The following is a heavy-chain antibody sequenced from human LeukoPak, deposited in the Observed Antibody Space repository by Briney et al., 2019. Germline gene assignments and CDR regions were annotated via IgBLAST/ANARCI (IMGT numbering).Heavy chain of an antibody. D-gene: IGHD3-10*01. CDR1: GFTFSSYA. CDR2: ISYDGSNK. Sequence: PGGSLRLSCAASGFTFSSYAMHWVRQAPGKGLEWVAVISYDGSNKYYADSVKGRFTISRDNSKNTLYLQMNSLRAEDTAVYYCAREGAGSYCDYWGQGTLVTVSS. V-gene: IGHV3-30-3*01. J-gene: IGHJ4*02. CDR3: AREGAGSYCDY.